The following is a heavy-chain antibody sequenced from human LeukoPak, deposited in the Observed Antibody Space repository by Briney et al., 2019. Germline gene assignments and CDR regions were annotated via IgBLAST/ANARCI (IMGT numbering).Heavy chain of an antibody. J-gene: IGHJ3*02. CDR3: ARDCSSTSCRFRTRVDAFDI. CDR2: ISAYNGNT. V-gene: IGHV1-18*01. Sequence: ASVKVSCKASGYTFTSYDINWVRQAPGQGLEWMGWISAYNGNTNYAQKLQGRVTMTTDTSTSTAYMELRSLRSDDTAVYYCARDCSSTSCRFRTRVDAFDIWGQGTMVTVSS. D-gene: IGHD2-2*01. CDR1: GYTFTSYD.